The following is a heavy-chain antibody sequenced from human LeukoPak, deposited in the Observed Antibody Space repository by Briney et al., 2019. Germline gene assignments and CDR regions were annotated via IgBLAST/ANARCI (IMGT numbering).Heavy chain of an antibody. CDR3: ARVDGGYYYDSSGYYFDY. CDR2: IYYGGST. D-gene: IGHD3-22*01. CDR1: GGSISSGGYY. Sequence: PSETLSLTCTVSGGSISSGGYYGSWIRQHPGKGLEWIGYIYYGGSTYYNPSLKSRVTISVDTSKNQFSLKLSPVTAADTAVYYCARVDGGYYYDSSGYYFDYWGQGTLVTVSS. V-gene: IGHV4-31*03. J-gene: IGHJ4*02.